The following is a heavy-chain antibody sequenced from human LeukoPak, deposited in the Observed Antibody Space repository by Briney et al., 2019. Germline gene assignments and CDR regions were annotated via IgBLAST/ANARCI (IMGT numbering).Heavy chain of an antibody. CDR3: ARDGENCNYGNFDY. D-gene: IGHD1-7*01. CDR2: IKQDGSEK. V-gene: IGHV3-7*01. Sequence: GGSLRLSCAASGFTFSSYWMSWVRQAPGKGLEWVANIKQDGSEKYYVDSVKGRFTISRDNAKNSLYLQMNSLRAEDTAVYYCARDGENCNYGNFDYWGQGTLVTVSS. CDR1: GFTFSSYW. J-gene: IGHJ4*02.